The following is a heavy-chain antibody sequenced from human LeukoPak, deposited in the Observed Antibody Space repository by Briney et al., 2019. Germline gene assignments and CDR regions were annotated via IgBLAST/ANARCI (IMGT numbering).Heavy chain of an antibody. J-gene: IGHJ4*02. Sequence: PGGSLRLSCAASGFTFSSYAMNWVRQAPGKGLEWVANINQDGTEKYYVDSVKGRFTISRDNAKNSLSLQMNSLRVEDTAVYYCARDGMPFDWWGQGNLVTVSS. CDR3: ARDGMPFDW. V-gene: IGHV3-7*04. CDR2: INQDGTEK. CDR1: GFTFSSYA. D-gene: IGHD1-1*01.